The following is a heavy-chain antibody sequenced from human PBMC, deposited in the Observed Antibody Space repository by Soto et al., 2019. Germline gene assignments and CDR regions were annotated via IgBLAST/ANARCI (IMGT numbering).Heavy chain of an antibody. CDR1: GFTFIDYA. V-gene: IGHV3-21*01. CDR3: PSEPLGAYMDV. Sequence: VRSPRLSCAASGFTFIDYAMNWLRQAPGKGLEWVSSISSSSSYIYYADSVKGRFTISRDNAKNSLYLQMNSLRAEDTAVYYCPSEPLGAYMDVWGKGTTVTVSS. CDR2: ISSSSSYI. J-gene: IGHJ6*03.